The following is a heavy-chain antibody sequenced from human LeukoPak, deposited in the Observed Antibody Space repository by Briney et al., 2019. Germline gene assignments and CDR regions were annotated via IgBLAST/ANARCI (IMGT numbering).Heavy chain of an antibody. CDR2: LNGGSGNI. Sequence: GGSLRLSCAASGFIFRNYAMAWVRQAPGKGLEWVSALNGGSGNIYYADSVKGRFTISRDNLDKILYLQMSSLRAEDTALYHCAREGSSSWNYFDYWGQGTLVTVSS. V-gene: IGHV3-23*01. J-gene: IGHJ4*02. CDR1: GFIFRNYA. D-gene: IGHD6-13*01. CDR3: AREGSSSWNYFDY.